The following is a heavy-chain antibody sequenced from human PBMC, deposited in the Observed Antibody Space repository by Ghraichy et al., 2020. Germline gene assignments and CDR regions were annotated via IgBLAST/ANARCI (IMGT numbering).Heavy chain of an antibody. Sequence: ASVKVSCKASGYTFTSYGISWVRQAPGQGLEWMGWISAYNGNTKYAQKFQGRVTLTVDTSTTTAYMELRILRSDDTAVYYCARVLGTHYSDGSAYPDYWGQGTLVTVSS. V-gene: IGHV1-18*04. CDR2: ISAYNGNT. J-gene: IGHJ4*02. CDR1: GYTFTSYG. CDR3: ARVLGTHYSDGSAYPDY. D-gene: IGHD3-22*01.